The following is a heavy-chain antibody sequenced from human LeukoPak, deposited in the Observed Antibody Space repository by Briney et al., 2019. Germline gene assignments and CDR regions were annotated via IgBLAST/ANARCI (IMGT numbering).Heavy chain of an antibody. Sequence: SETLSLTCAVYGGSFSGHYWSWIRQPPGKGLEWIGEINHSKNTNYNPSLKSRVTISVDTSKNQFSLKLSSVTAADTAVYYCARSRDRGPDSSGIWGLKGTSYMDVWAKGTTVTVSS. J-gene: IGHJ6*03. CDR3: ARSRDRGPDSSGIWGLKGTSYMDV. D-gene: IGHD3-22*01. CDR2: INHSKNT. CDR1: GGSFSGHY. V-gene: IGHV4-34*01.